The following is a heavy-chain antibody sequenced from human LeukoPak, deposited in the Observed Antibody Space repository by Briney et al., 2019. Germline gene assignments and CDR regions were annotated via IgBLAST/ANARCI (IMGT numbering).Heavy chain of an antibody. CDR2: ITSSSSYM. V-gene: IGHV3-21*04. Sequence: VGSLRLSCAASGFTFSSYSMNWVRQAPGKGLEWVSSITSSSSYMYYADSVKGRFTISRDNAKNTLYLQMNSLRAEDTAVYYCTTEGWLHTGLEYWGQGTLVTVSS. D-gene: IGHD3-3*01. CDR3: TTEGWLHTGLEY. CDR1: GFTFSSYS. J-gene: IGHJ4*02.